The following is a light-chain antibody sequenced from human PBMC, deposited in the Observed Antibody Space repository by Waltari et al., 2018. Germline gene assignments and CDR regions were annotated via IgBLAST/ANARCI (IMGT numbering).Light chain of an antibody. Sequence: QSVLTQPPSASGTPGQRVTISCSGSSSTIGSNYVYWYQHLPGTAPKPLNYRKSQRPSGFPDRFSGSKSGTSASLAISELRSEDEADYYCVAWDDSLSATVFGGGTKLTVL. V-gene: IGLV1-47*01. J-gene: IGLJ3*02. CDR3: VAWDDSLSATV. CDR2: RKS. CDR1: SSTIGSNY.